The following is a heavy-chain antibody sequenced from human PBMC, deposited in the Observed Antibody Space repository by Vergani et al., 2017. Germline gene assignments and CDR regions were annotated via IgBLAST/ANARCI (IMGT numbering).Heavy chain of an antibody. CDR2: IIPIFGTA. CDR1: GGTFSSYA. D-gene: IGHD3-9*01. J-gene: IGHJ6*02. V-gene: IGHV1-69*12. Sequence: QVQLVQSGAEVKKPGSSVKVSCKASGGTFSSYAISWVRQAPGQGLEWMGGIIPIFGTANYAQKFQGRVTITADESTSTAYMELSSLRSEDTAVYYCARDLVLTGYYTGYYYYGMDVWGQGTTVTVS. CDR3: ARDLVLTGYYTGYYYYGMDV.